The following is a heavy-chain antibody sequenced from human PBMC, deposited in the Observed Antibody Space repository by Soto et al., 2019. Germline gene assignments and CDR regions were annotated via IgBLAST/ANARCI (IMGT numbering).Heavy chain of an antibody. J-gene: IGHJ5*02. CDR1: GGSISSYY. V-gene: IGHV4-59*08. D-gene: IGHD2-15*01. CDR2: IYYSGST. Sequence: SETLSLTCTVSGGSISSYYWSWIRQPPGKGLEWIGYIYYSGSTNYNPSLKSRVTISVDTSKNQFSLKLSSVTAADTAVYYCARSDCSGGSCYGYVLDPWGQETL. CDR3: ARSDCSGGSCYGYVLDP.